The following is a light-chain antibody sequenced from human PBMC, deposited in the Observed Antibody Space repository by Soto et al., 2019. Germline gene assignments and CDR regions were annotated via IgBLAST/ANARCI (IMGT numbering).Light chain of an antibody. CDR3: HQRSNWPP. Sequence: IVLTQSPATLSLSPGERATLSCRASQSVSSYLAWYQQKPGQAPRLLIYDASNRATGIPAGFSGSGSGTDFTLTISSLEPEDFALYHCHQRSNWPPFGQGTRLGIK. J-gene: IGKJ5*01. CDR2: DAS. V-gene: IGKV3-11*01. CDR1: QSVSSY.